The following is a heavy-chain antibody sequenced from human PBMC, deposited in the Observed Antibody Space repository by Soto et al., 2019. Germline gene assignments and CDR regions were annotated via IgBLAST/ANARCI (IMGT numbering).Heavy chain of an antibody. D-gene: IGHD3-3*01. CDR3: ARDHYDFWSGFYYYYGMDV. CDR1: GFTFSSYA. J-gene: IGHJ6*02. CDR2: ISYDGSNK. V-gene: IGHV3-30-3*01. Sequence: VGSLRLSCAASGFTFSSYAMHWVRQAPGKGLEWVAVISYDGSNKYYADSVKGRFTISRDNSKNTLYLQMNSLRAEDTAVYYCARDHYDFWSGFYYYYGMDVWGQGTTVTVSS.